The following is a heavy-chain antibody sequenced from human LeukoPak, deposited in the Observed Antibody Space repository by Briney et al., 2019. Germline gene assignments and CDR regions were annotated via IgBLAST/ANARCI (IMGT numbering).Heavy chain of an antibody. Sequence: GGSLRLSCVASGFTFSAYWMAWVRQAPGKGLEWIANIGQDGSEKNYVDSLKGRFTISRDNAKNSLYLQMSNLRAEDTAVYFCARGGGLDVWGQGATVTVSS. CDR3: ARGGGLDV. V-gene: IGHV3-7*03. CDR1: GFTFSAYW. CDR2: IGQDGSEK. D-gene: IGHD3-16*01. J-gene: IGHJ6*02.